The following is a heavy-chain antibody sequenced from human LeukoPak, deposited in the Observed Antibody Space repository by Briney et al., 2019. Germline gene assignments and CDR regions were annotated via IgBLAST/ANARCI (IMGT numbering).Heavy chain of an antibody. CDR1: GGSFSGYY. J-gene: IGHJ4*02. CDR2: INHSGST. Sequence: SETLSFTCAVYGGSFSGYYWSWIRQPPGKGLEWIGEINHSGSTNYNPSLKSRVTISVDTSKNQFSLKLSSVTAADTAVYYCARTPSSGWPNTFDYWGQGTPVTVSS. V-gene: IGHV4-34*01. CDR3: ARTPSSGWPNTFDY. D-gene: IGHD6-19*01.